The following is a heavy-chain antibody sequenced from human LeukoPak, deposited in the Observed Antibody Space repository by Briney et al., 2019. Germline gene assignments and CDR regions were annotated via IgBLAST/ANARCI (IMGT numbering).Heavy chain of an antibody. CDR1: GFTFDDYA. V-gene: IGHV3-9*01. CDR3: AKVASSGYYYYFDY. J-gene: IGHJ4*02. D-gene: IGHD3-22*01. CDR2: ISWNSGSI. Sequence: GGSLRLSCAAPGFTFDDYAMHWVRQPPGKGLEWVSGISWNSGSIGYADSVQGRFTISRDNAKNSLYLQMNSLRAEDTALYYCAKVASSGYYYYFDYWGQGTLVTVSS.